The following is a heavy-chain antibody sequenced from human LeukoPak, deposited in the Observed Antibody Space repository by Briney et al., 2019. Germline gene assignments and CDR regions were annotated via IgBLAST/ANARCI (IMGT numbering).Heavy chain of an antibody. V-gene: IGHV1-18*01. J-gene: IGHJ4*02. D-gene: IGHD6-19*01. CDR2: ISAYNGNT. CDR1: GYTFTSYG. CDR3: AKEEGSSGGYQGSPVGH. Sequence: ASVKVSCKASGYTFTSYGISWVRQAPGQGLEWMGWISAYNGNTNYAQKLQGRVTMTTDTSTSTAYMELRSLRADDTDVYYCAKEEGSSGGYQGSPVGHWGQGTLVTVSS.